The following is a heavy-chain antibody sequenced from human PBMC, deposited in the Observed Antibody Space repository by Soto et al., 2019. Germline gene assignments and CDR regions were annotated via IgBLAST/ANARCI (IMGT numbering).Heavy chain of an antibody. CDR3: ARGLGDKSSDY. CDR1: GGSFSGYY. J-gene: IGHJ4*02. V-gene: IGHV4-34*01. D-gene: IGHD3-10*01. CDR2: INHSGST. Sequence: SETLSLTCAVYGGSFSGYYWSWIRQPPGKGLEWIGEINHSGSTDYNPSLKSRVTISVDTSKNQFSLKLSSVTAADTAVYYCARGLGDKSSDYWGQGTLVTVSS.